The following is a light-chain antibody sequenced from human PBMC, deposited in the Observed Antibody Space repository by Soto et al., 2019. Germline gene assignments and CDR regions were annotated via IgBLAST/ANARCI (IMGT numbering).Light chain of an antibody. J-gene: IGKJ5*01. CDR3: QYRTT. CDR1: QSISSY. V-gene: IGKV3-11*01. CDR2: DAS. Sequence: EIVLTQSPATLSLSPGERATLSCRASQSISSYLAWYQHKPGQAPRLLIDDASSRATGIPARFSGSGSGTDFTLTIGSQGLEDLAVTYGQYRTTFGQGIGLEIK.